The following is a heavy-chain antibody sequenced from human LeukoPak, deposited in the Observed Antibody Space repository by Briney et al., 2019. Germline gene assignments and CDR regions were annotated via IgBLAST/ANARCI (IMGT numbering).Heavy chain of an antibody. J-gene: IGHJ6*02. V-gene: IGHV3-23*01. CDR1: GFTLSTNA. CDR3: AKAYSGSYLRLIYYGMDV. Sequence: PGGSLRLSCLTSGFTLSTNAMSWVRQAPGKGLEWISGISGSGASTYYADSVKGRFTISRDDSRNTLYLQMNSLRGDDTAVYYCAKAYSGSYLRLIYYGMDVWGQGTTVTVSS. D-gene: IGHD1-26*01. CDR2: ISGSGAST.